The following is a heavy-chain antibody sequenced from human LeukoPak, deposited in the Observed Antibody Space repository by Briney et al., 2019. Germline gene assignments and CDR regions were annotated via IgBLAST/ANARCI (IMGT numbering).Heavy chain of an antibody. J-gene: IGHJ5*02. V-gene: IGHV1-2*02. Sequence: ASVKVSCKASGYTFIDYYIHWVRQAPGQGLEWMGWFNPNSGGTNYAQKFQGRVTMTRDTSISTAYMELSRLRSDDTAMYYCARGGNGGYGWSFDPWGQGTLVTVSS. CDR3: ARGGNGGYGWSFDP. D-gene: IGHD5-12*01. CDR1: GYTFIDYY. CDR2: FNPNSGGT.